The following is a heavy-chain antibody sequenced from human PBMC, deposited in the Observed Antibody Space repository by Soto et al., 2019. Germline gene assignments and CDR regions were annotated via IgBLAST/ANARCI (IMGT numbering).Heavy chain of an antibody. J-gene: IGHJ4*02. V-gene: IGHV4-31*03. Sequence: QVQLLESGPGLVEASQTLSLTCSVSGDSVSSEDYYWSWIRQHPEKGLEVIGYIYYTGRTYYNPSLESRISMSLDTSRNQFSLEVTSVAAADTAVYYCASGPPDHGSGRYWVDCWGQGTLVTVSS. CDR3: ASGPPDHGSGRYWVDC. D-gene: IGHD3-10*01. CDR2: IYYTGRT. CDR1: GDSVSSEDYY.